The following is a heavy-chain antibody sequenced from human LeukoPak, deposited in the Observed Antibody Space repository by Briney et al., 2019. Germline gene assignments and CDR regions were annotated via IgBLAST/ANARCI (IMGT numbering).Heavy chain of an antibody. CDR1: GGSISSRGYY. J-gene: IGHJ4*02. Sequence: SETLSLTCTVSGGSISSRGYYWGWIRQPPGKGLEWIGSVYSSGSTSYNPSLKSRVTISVDTSKNQFTLTLSSVTAADTAVYYCARPFLVGTYCGFDSWGQGTLVTVSS. CDR2: VYSSGST. D-gene: IGHD2-21*01. V-gene: IGHV4-39*01. CDR3: ARPFLVGTYCGFDS.